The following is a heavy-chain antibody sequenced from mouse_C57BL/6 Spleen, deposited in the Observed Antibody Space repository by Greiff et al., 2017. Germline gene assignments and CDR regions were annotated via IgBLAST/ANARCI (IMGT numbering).Heavy chain of an antibody. Sequence: QVQLQQSGPGLVQPSQSLSITCTVSGFSLTSYGVHWVRQSPGKGLEWLGVIWRGGSTDYNAAFMSRLSITKDNSKSQVFFKMNSLQADDTAIYYCAKNWGFPSYSMDYWGQGTSVTVSS. CDR1: GFSLTSYG. CDR2: IWRGGST. CDR3: AKNWGFPSYSMDY. J-gene: IGHJ4*01. V-gene: IGHV2-5*01.